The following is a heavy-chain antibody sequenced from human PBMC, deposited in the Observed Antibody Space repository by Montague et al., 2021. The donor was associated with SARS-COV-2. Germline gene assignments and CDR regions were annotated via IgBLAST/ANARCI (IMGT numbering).Heavy chain of an antibody. D-gene: IGHD5-12*01. CDR2: VSHPGSA. J-gene: IGHJ4*02. Sequence: SETLSLTCAVYTEAFNGYYWTWIRQPPGKGLEWIGEVSHPGSAKYNPSLKNRVTISVDTYRNQVSLRLTSVTAADAATYYCARVVYNRVIFVVSPRYDFDYWGQGNMVAVSA. CDR1: TEAFNGYY. CDR3: ARVVYNRVIFVVSPRYDFDY. V-gene: IGHV4-34*01.